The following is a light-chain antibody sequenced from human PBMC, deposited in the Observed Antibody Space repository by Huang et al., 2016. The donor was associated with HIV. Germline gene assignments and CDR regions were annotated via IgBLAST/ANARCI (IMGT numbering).Light chain of an antibody. CDR2: KSS. J-gene: IGKJ1*01. V-gene: IGKV1-5*03. CDR3: QQYSTYSWT. CDR1: QSISSL. Sequence: DIQMTQSPSTLSASVGDRVTITCRASQSISSLLAWYQQKPGKAPNLLIYKSSNLKTGAASRFSGRGCGTEFTLTISSLQPDDVATYFCQQYSTYSWTFGQGTKVEL.